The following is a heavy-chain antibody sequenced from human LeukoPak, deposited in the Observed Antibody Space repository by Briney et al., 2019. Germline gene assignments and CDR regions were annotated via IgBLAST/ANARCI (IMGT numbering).Heavy chain of an antibody. Sequence: PGGSLRLSCAASGFPFSNHAMSWVRQAPGKGLEWVSAMIGSGSSTYYADSVKGRFTISRDNSKNTLYLQMNSLRAEDTAVYYCANSRSGSYYDIFDYWGQGTLVTVSS. J-gene: IGHJ4*02. D-gene: IGHD3-10*01. CDR3: ANSRSGSYYDIFDY. CDR1: GFPFSNHA. V-gene: IGHV3-23*01. CDR2: MIGSGSST.